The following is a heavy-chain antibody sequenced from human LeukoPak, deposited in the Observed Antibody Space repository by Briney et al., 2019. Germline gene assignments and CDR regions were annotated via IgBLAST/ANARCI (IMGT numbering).Heavy chain of an antibody. CDR3: ARVSYDYVWGSYRPNWFDP. V-gene: IGHV1-8*01. D-gene: IGHD3-16*02. CDR2: MNSNDGNT. CDR1: GYTFINYE. J-gene: IGHJ5*02. Sequence: ASVKVSCKASGYTFINYEINWVRQATGQGLEYMGWMNSNDGNTAYAQKFQGRVTMTRDTSTSTAYMELGSLTSDDTAVYYCARVSYDYVWGSYRPNWFDPWGQGTLVTVSS.